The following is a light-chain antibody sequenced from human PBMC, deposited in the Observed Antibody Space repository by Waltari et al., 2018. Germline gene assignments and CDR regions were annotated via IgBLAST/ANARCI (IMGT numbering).Light chain of an antibody. J-gene: IGLJ2*01. V-gene: IGLV5-45*03. CDR2: YKSASDK. CDR1: RGVSAPNHR. Sequence: QAVLTQPSSLSASPGASASLTCTLRRGVSAPNHRIYWYPQKPGSPPQYLLRYKSASDKQQCSGVPSRFSGSKDASANAGILLLSGLQSEDEADYYCMIWRSGASEFGGGTKLTVL. CDR3: MIWRSGASE.